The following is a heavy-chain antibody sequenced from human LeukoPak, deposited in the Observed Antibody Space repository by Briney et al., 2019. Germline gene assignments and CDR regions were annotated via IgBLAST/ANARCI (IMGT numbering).Heavy chain of an antibody. CDR3: ARGKQQLIDYFDY. D-gene: IGHD6-13*01. V-gene: IGHV1-69*13. CDR1: GGTFSSCA. J-gene: IGHJ4*02. CDR2: IIPIFGTA. Sequence: ASVKVSCKASGGTFSSCAISWVLQAPGQGLEWMGGIIPIFGTANYAQKFQGRVTITADESTSTAYMELSSLRSEDTAVYYCARGKQQLIDYFDYWGQGTLVTVSS.